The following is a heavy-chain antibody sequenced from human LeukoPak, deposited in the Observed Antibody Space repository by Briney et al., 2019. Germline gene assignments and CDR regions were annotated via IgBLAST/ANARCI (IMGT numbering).Heavy chain of an antibody. CDR1: GYSISSYYY. D-gene: IGHD3-16*02. J-gene: IGHJ4*02. V-gene: IGHV4-38-2*02. CDR2: IYHSGST. CDR3: ARYDVWGTYRAFDY. Sequence: SETLSLTCIVSGYSISSYYYWGWIRQPPGRGLEWIGTIYHSGSTYYNPSLKSRVTISVDTSKSQFSLKLSSVTAADTAVYYCARYDVWGTYRAFDYWGQGTLVTVSS.